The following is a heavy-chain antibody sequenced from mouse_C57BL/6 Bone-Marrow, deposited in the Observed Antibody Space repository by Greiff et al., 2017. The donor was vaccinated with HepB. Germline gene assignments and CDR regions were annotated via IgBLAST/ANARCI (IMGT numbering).Heavy chain of an antibody. Sequence: DVKLVESGGGLVKPGGSLKLSCAASGFTFSSYAMSWVRQTPEKRLEWVATISDGGSYTYYPDNVKGRFTISRDNAKNNLYLQMSHLKSEDTAMYYCARDLGLRRTPYFDYWGQGTTLTVSS. CDR1: GFTFSSYA. CDR3: ARDLGLRRTPYFDY. J-gene: IGHJ2*01. V-gene: IGHV5-4*01. D-gene: IGHD2-4*01. CDR2: ISDGGSYT.